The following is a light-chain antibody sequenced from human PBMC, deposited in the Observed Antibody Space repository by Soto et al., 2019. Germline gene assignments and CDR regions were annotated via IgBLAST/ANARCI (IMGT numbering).Light chain of an antibody. J-gene: IGKJ2*01. V-gene: IGKV3-20*01. CDR2: DTF. CDR1: QSVSSSY. Sequence: PGETVTLSCRASQSVSSSYFGWFQQRPGQAPRLLIYDTFYRAAGIPDRFSGSGSGTDFTLTISRLEPEDFAVYYCQQYSGPPYTVGQGTKLEIK. CDR3: QQYSGPPYT.